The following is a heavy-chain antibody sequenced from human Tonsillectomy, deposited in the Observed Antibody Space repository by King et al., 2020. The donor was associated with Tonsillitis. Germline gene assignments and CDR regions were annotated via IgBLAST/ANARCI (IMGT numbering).Heavy chain of an antibody. D-gene: IGHD3-16*02. V-gene: IGHV3-30*04. CDR2: ISYDGSNK. Sequence: VQLVESGGGVVQPGRSLRLSCAASGFTFSSYAMHWVRQAPGKGLEWVAVISYDGSNKYYADSVKGRFTISRDNSKNTLYLKMNSLRAEDTAVYYCARGGYYDYVWGSYRRPFDYWGQGTLVTVSS. CDR3: ARGGYYDYVWGSYRRPFDY. J-gene: IGHJ4*02. CDR1: GFTFSSYA.